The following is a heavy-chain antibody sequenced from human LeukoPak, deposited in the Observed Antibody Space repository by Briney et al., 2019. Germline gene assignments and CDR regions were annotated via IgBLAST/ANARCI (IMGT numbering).Heavy chain of an antibody. J-gene: IGHJ4*02. V-gene: IGHV1-69*06. CDR1: FXXXA. CDR2: XXPIFGTA. CDR3: AGSTSCYASGYCDFDY. Sequence: FXXXAXXXXXQAXGXGXEWMGGXXPIFGTANYAQKFQGRVTITADKSTSTAYMELSSLRSEDTAVYYCAGSTSCYASGYCDFDYWGQGTLVTVSS. D-gene: IGHD2-2*01.